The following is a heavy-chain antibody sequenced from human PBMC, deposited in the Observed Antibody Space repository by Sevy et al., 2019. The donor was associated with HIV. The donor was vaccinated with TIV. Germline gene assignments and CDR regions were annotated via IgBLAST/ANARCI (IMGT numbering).Heavy chain of an antibody. CDR3: VRGKPVIGRGVIKVGGYYYFDY. V-gene: IGHV4-34*01. D-gene: IGHD3-10*01. J-gene: IGHJ4*02. CDR2: INHSRST. Sequence: SETLSLTCAVYSGSFSSYYWSWIRQPPGKGLEWIGEINHSRSTNYNPSLKNRVTISVDTSKNQFSLKLTSVTAADTAVYYCVRGKPVIGRGVIKVGGYYYFDYWGQGTLVTVSS. CDR1: SGSFSSYY.